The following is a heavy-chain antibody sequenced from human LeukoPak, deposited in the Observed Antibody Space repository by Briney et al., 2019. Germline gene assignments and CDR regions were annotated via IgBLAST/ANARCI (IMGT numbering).Heavy chain of an antibody. CDR1: GFTVSSNY. CDR2: IYSGGST. V-gene: IGHV3-53*01. J-gene: IGHJ6*03. Sequence: QSGGSLRLSCAASGFTVSSNYMSWVRQAPGKGLEWVSVIYSGGSTYYADSVKGRFTISRDNSKNTLYLQMNSLRAEDTAVYYCASRKGTTVTADYYYYYMDVWGKGTTVTASS. D-gene: IGHD4-17*01. CDR3: ASRKGTTVTADYYYYYMDV.